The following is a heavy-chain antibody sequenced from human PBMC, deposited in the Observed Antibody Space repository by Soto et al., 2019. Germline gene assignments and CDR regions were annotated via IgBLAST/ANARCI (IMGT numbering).Heavy chain of an antibody. V-gene: IGHV1-3*05. CDR3: ARDGATAGTPRNWFDP. D-gene: IGHD6-13*01. CDR2: IVAANGDT. J-gene: IGHJ5*02. Sequence: QVQLVQSGAEEKKPGASVKVSCKASGYTFTTYAVHWVRQAPGQSLEWMGWIVAANGDTSYSQKFQCRVTITRDTSATTAYMERSILRSEDTAVDDCARDGATAGTPRNWFDPWGQGTMVTVSS. CDR1: GYTFTTYA.